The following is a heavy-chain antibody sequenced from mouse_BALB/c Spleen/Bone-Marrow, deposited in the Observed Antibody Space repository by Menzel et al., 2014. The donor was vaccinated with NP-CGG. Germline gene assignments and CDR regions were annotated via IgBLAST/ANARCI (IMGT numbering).Heavy chain of an antibody. CDR2: IFPRNGST. CDR3: ARRDYYGSTYGFDY. J-gene: IGHJ2*01. Sequence: QVQLQQPGPELVKPGASVKISCKASGYSLTSYYIHWVKQGPGQGLEWIGWIFPRNGSTKYNEKFKGKATLTADTSSSTAYMQLSSLTSEDSAVYFCARRDYYGSTYGFDYWGQGTTLTVSS. CDR1: GYSLTSYY. D-gene: IGHD1-1*01. V-gene: IGHV1-66*01.